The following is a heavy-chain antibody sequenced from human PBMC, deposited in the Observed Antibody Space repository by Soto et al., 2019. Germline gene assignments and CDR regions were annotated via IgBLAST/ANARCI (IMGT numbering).Heavy chain of an antibody. CDR3: GRARKDIVVVVAAHIFDS. D-gene: IGHD2-15*01. CDR1: GGSISSGGYY. J-gene: IGHJ4*02. V-gene: IGHV4-31*03. CDR2: IYYSGST. Sequence: SETLSLTCTVSGGSISSGGYYWSWIRQHPGKGLEWIGYIYYSGSTYYNPSLKSRVTISVDTSKNQFSLKLSSVTAADTAVYYCGRARKDIVVVVAAHIFDSWGQGTLVTVSS.